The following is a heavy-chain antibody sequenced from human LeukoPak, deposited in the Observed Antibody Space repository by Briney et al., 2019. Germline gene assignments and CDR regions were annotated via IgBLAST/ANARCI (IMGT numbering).Heavy chain of an antibody. CDR2: ISSSGAIT. Sequence: GGSLRLSCAASGLTFSSYAMSWVRQAPGKGLEWVSSISSSGAITYHADSVKGRFTISRDNSKNTLYLQMNSLRAEDTAIYCCAKGGINYFDYWGQGTLVTVSS. CDR1: GLTFSSYA. J-gene: IGHJ4*02. CDR3: AKGGINYFDY. V-gene: IGHV3-23*01. D-gene: IGHD1-26*01.